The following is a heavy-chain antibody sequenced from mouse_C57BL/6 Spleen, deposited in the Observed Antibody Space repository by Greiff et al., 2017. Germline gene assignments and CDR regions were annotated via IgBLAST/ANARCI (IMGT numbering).Heavy chain of an antibody. CDR3: ARRPYSNYPGWFAY. Sequence: QVQLQQPGAELVKPGASVKMSCKASGYTFTSYWITWVKQRPGQGLEWIGDIYPGSGSTNYNEKFKSKATLTVDTSSSTAYMQLSSLTSEDSAVYYCARRPYSNYPGWFAYWGQGTLVTVSA. J-gene: IGHJ3*01. D-gene: IGHD2-5*01. CDR1: GYTFTSYW. CDR2: IYPGSGST. V-gene: IGHV1-55*01.